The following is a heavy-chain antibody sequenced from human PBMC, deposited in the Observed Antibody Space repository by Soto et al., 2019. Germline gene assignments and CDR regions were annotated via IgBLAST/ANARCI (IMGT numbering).Heavy chain of an antibody. D-gene: IGHD3-22*01. CDR2: TYYSGST. Sequence: SETLSLTCTVSGGSISSYYWSWIRQPPGKGLEWIGYTYYSGSTNYNPSLKSRVTISVDTSKNQFSLKLSSVTAADTAVYYCAREGGYYDSSGSWFDPWGQGTLVTVSS. CDR1: GGSISSYY. V-gene: IGHV4-59*01. CDR3: AREGGYYDSSGSWFDP. J-gene: IGHJ5*02.